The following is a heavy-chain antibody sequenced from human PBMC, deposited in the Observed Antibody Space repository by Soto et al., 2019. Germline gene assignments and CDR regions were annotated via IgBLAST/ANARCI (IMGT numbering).Heavy chain of an antibody. V-gene: IGHV3-48*01. D-gene: IGHD3-10*01. CDR3: ARGSKGSYPGSRIFDF. CDR2: ISDSGSNT. J-gene: IGHJ4*02. CDR1: GFKISSSS. Sequence: PGKSLKISCAAFGFKISSSSMNWVRQAPGGGLEWVAYISDSGSNTLYADSVRGRFTISRDNSKNTLYLQMSSLRAEDSAVYYCARGSKGSYPGSRIFDFWGRGTLVTVSS.